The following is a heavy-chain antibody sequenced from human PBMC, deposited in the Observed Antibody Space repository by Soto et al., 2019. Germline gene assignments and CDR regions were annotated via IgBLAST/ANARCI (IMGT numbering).Heavy chain of an antibody. D-gene: IGHD3-3*01. V-gene: IGHV5-51*01. J-gene: IGHJ4*02. CDR3: SRLLHDAYDFWSGSPPVYFDY. CDR2: IYPGDSDT. CDR1: GYSFTSYW. Sequence: GESLKISCKGSGYSFTSYWIGWVRQMPGKGLEWMGIIYPGDSDTRYSPSFQGQVTISADKSISTAYLQWSSLKASDTAMYYCSRLLHDAYDFWSGSPPVYFDYWGQGTLVTVPQ.